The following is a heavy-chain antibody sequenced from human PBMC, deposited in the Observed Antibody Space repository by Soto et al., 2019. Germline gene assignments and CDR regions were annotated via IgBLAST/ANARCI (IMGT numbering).Heavy chain of an antibody. CDR2: ISSYNGDT. D-gene: IGHD5-12*01. Sequence: GAPAEACSEACRYTNTSTCISWPHHSPGQGPEWMGWISSYNGDTNYAQTFQGRVTMTTDTSTSTAYMELRSLRSDDTAVYYCAREGVAPYYYYGMAVWGQGTPVTVSS. V-gene: IGHV1-18*01. CDR1: RYTNTSTC. CDR3: AREGVAPYYYYGMAV. J-gene: IGHJ6*02.